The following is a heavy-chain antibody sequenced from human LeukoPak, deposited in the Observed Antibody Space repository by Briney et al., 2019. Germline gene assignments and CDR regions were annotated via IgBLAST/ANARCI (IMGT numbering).Heavy chain of an antibody. CDR3: ASSRGRVGATFDAFDI. CDR1: GYSFTSYW. Sequence: GESLQISCQGSGYSFTSYWIGWVRQMPGKGLEWMGIIYPGDSDTRYSPSFQGQVTISADKSISTAYLQWSSLKASDTAMYYCASSRGRVGATFDAFDIWGQGTMVTVSS. J-gene: IGHJ3*02. D-gene: IGHD1-26*01. V-gene: IGHV5-51*01. CDR2: IYPGDSDT.